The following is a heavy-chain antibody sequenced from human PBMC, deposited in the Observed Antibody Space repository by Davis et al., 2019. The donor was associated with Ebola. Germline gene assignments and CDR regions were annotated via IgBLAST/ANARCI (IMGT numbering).Heavy chain of an antibody. Sequence: PGGSLRLSCAASGFTFSTYSMLGVRQAPGKGLEWVSSISSDSDYIYYADSARGRFTISRDNAKNSLYLQMTSLRAEDTAVYYCARDRPLDFFFGDNYGMDVWGQGTTVTVSS. CDR3: ARDRPLDFFFGDNYGMDV. V-gene: IGHV3-21*01. J-gene: IGHJ6*02. CDR2: ISSDSDYI. CDR1: GFTFSTYS. D-gene: IGHD3-16*01.